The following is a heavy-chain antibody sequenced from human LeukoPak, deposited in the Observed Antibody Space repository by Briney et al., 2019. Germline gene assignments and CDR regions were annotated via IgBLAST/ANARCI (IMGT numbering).Heavy chain of an antibody. J-gene: IGHJ6*03. V-gene: IGHV3-11*04. D-gene: IGHD6-13*01. CDR2: ISSSGSTI. CDR1: GFTFSDYY. Sequence: GGSLRLSCAASGFTFSDYYMSWIRQAPGKGLEWVSYISSSGSTIYYADSVKGRFTISRDNAKNSLYLQMNSLRAEDTAVYYCARALSSSSWYWDYYYYYMDVWGKGTTVTVSS. CDR3: ARALSSSSWYWDYYYYYMDV.